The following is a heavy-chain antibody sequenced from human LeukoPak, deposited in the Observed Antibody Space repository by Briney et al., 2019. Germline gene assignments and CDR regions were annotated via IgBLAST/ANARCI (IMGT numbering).Heavy chain of an antibody. Sequence: GGSPRLSCAASGFTFRDYAMSWGCQAPGKGLEWVSAISGSGGSTYYADSVKGRFTISRDNSKNTLYLQMNSLRAEDTAVYYCAKADTRYSSSGVGFEYWGQGTLVTVSS. J-gene: IGHJ4*02. CDR3: AKADTRYSSSGVGFEY. V-gene: IGHV3-23*01. CDR1: GFTFRDYA. CDR2: ISGSGGST. D-gene: IGHD6-13*01.